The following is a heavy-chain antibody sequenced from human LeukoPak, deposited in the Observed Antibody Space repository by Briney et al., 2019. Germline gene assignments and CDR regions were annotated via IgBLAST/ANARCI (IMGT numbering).Heavy chain of an antibody. V-gene: IGHV5-10-1*01. J-gene: IGHJ4*02. Sequence: GESLKISCKGSEYRFNSYWISWVRQMPGKGLEWMGRIDPSDSYTNYSPSFQGHVTISADKSISTVYLQWSSLKASDTAMYYCARQSRDGSKTRGYYFDYWGQGTLVTVSS. CDR1: EYRFNSYW. CDR2: IDPSDSYT. CDR3: ARQSRDGSKTRGYYFDY. D-gene: IGHD3-10*01.